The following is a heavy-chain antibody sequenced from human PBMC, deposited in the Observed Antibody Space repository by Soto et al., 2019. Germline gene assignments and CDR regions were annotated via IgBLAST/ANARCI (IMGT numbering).Heavy chain of an antibody. Sequence: QVQLQESGPGLVKPSQTLSLTCTVSGGSISSGGYYWNWIRQHPGRGLQWIGYSYYSGSTDYNPSIKSRVIISVDTSKNQFSLKLTSVTAADTAVYYCAATVTTFSGMDVWGQGTTVTVSS. V-gene: IGHV4-31*03. CDR1: GGSISSGGYY. CDR2: SYYSGST. CDR3: AATVTTFSGMDV. D-gene: IGHD4-17*01. J-gene: IGHJ6*02.